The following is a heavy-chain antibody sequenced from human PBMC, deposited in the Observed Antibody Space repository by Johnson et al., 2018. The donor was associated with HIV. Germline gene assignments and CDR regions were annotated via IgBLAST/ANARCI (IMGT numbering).Heavy chain of an antibody. CDR3: TRDTKQWVVQLAFDI. CDR1: GFTFGDYA. V-gene: IGHV3-49*04. D-gene: IGHD6-19*01. J-gene: IGHJ3*02. Sequence: MQLVESGGGLVQPGGSLRLSCAASGFTFGDYAMSWVRQAPGKGLEWVGFIRSKAYGGTTEYAASVKGRFTISRDDSKSIAYLQMNSLKTEDTAVYYCTRDTKQWVVQLAFDIWDQGTMVTVSS. CDR2: IRSKAYGGTT.